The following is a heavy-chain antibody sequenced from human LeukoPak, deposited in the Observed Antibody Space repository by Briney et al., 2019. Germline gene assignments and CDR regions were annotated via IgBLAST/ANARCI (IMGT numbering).Heavy chain of an antibody. J-gene: IGHJ4*02. CDR1: GYTFTGYY. D-gene: IGHD3-22*01. CDR3: ASAYDSSGYYKL. Sequence: ASVKVYCKASGYTFTGYYMRWVRQAPGQGLEWMGWINPNSGGTNYAQKFQGRVTMTRDTSISTAYMELSRLRSDDTAVYYCASAYDSSGYYKLWGQGTLVTVSS. V-gene: IGHV1-2*02. CDR2: INPNSGGT.